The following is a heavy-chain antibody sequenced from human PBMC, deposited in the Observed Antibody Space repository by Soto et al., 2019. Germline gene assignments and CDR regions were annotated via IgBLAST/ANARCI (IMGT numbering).Heavy chain of an antibody. CDR3: GRHRRETRTYAQPLDN. D-gene: IGHD1-7*01. V-gene: IGHV4-39*01. J-gene: IGHJ4*02. CDR1: CDSISGCDYF. CDR2: VCSSGTT. Sequence: PSETLSLTCSVSCDSISGCDYFWGWVRQPPGKGLAWIGSVCSSGTTYYNPSLKSRVTISVDTSNNQFSLSLTSVTAADTAVYFCGRHRRETRTYAQPLDNWGQGILVTVSS.